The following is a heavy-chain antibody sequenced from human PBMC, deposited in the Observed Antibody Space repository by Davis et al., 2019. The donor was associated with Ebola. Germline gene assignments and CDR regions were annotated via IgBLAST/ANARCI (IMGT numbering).Heavy chain of an antibody. J-gene: IGHJ3*02. V-gene: IGHV1-46*01. D-gene: IGHD4-17*01. CDR1: GYNFTVYY. CDR2: INPRDGDT. CDR3: ARDLSSTASLGDAFDI. Sequence: ASVTVSCMASGYNFTVYYMHWVRQAPGQGPEWMGFINPRDGDTTYAQRFQGRVTMTRDTSTSTVYMEVGSLGPQETAVYYCARDLSSTASLGDAFDIWGQGTVVIVSS.